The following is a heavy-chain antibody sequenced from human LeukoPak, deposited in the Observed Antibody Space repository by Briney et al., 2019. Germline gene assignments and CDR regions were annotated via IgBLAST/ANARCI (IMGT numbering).Heavy chain of an antibody. Sequence: GGSLRLSCAASGFTFSSYGISWVRQAPGKGLEWVSAISGSGGSTYYADSVKGRFTISRDNSKNTLYLQMNSLRAEDTAVYYCAKTPAPVFGSKCYFDYWGQGTLVTVSS. CDR2: ISGSGGST. CDR1: GFTFSSYG. CDR3: AKTPAPVFGSKCYFDY. D-gene: IGHD3-3*01. J-gene: IGHJ4*02. V-gene: IGHV3-23*01.